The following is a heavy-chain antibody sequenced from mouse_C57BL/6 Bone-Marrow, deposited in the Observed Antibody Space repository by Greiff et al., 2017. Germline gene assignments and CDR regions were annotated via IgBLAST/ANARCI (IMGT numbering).Heavy chain of an antibody. J-gene: IGHJ2*01. CDR2: IYPSDSET. CDR3: ARWGRRDY. CDR1: GYTFTSYW. V-gene: IGHV1-61*01. Sequence: VQLQQPGAELVRPGSSVKLSCKASGYTFTSYWMDWVKQRPGQGLEWIGNIYPSDSETHYNQKFKDKATLTVDKSSSTAYMQLSSLTSEDSAVYYCARWGRRDYWGQGTTLTVSS.